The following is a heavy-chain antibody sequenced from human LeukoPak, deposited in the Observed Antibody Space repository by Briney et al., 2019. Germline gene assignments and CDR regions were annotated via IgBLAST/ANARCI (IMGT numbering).Heavy chain of an antibody. CDR2: ISYDGSNK. J-gene: IGHJ4*02. CDR1: GFTFSSYG. CDR3: ARGHIWFGELLYAFDY. V-gene: IGHV3-30*03. D-gene: IGHD3-10*01. Sequence: GGSLRLPCAASGFTFSSYGMHWVRQAPGKGLEWVAVISYDGSNKYYADSVKGRFTISRDNSKNTLYLQMNSLRAEDTAVYYCARGHIWFGELLYAFDYWGQGTLVTVSS.